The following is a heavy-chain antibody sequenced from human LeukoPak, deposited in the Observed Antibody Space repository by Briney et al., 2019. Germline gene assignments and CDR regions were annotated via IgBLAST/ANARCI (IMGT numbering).Heavy chain of an antibody. V-gene: IGHV3-7*01. CDR2: IKKDGSEK. Sequence: RGSLRLSCAASRFTFSSDWISWDRHAPGKGLEWEANIKKDGSEKYYVDSVKGRFTISRDNAKNSLYLQMNSLRAEDTAVYYCARVMGGWLSDDAFDIWGQGTMVTVSS. D-gene: IGHD3-22*01. CDR1: RFTFSSDW. J-gene: IGHJ3*02. CDR3: ARVMGGWLSDDAFDI.